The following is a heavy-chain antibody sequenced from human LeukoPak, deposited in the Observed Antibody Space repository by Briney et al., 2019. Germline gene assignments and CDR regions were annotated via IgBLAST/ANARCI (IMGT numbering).Heavy chain of an antibody. D-gene: IGHD3-3*01. Sequence: ASVKVSCKASGYIFRSYGITWVRQAPGQGLEWMGWISAYNGNTNYAQKFQGRVTMTTDTSTSTAYMEQRSLRSDDTAVYYCARGGYDFWDGYYSRGELDFWGQGTLVTVSS. CDR1: GYIFRSYG. V-gene: IGHV1-18*01. J-gene: IGHJ4*02. CDR2: ISAYNGNT. CDR3: ARGGYDFWDGYYSRGELDF.